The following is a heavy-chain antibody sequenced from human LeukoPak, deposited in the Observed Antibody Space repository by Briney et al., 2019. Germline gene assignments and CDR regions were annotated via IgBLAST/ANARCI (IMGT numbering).Heavy chain of an antibody. CDR2: IYTSGST. CDR1: GGSISSGSDY. Sequence: SQTLSLTCTVSGGSISSGSDYWSWIRQPAGKGLEWIGRIYTSGSTNYNPSLKSRVTISVDTSKNQFSLKLSSVTAADTAVYYCARGGSRCSSTSCYFAYWGQGTLVTVSS. D-gene: IGHD2-2*01. V-gene: IGHV4-61*02. CDR3: ARGGSRCSSTSCYFAY. J-gene: IGHJ4*02.